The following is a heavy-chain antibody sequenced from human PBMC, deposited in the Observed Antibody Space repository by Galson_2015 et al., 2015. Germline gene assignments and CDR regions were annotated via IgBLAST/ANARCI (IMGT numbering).Heavy chain of an antibody. CDR3: ARGRMGIPMIVVAKGGETFDI. V-gene: IGHV1-2*06. CDR2: INPNSGGT. J-gene: IGHJ3*02. Sequence: SVKVSCKASGYTFTGYYMHWVRQAPGQGLEWMGRINPNSGGTNYAQKFQGRVTMTRDTSISTAYMELSRLRSDDTAVYYCARGRMGIPMIVVAKGGETFDIWGQGTMVTVSS. CDR1: GYTFTGYY. D-gene: IGHD3-22*01.